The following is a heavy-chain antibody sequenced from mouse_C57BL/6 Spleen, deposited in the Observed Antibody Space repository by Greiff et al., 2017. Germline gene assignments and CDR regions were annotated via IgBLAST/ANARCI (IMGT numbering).Heavy chain of an antibody. CDR2: IYPSDSET. V-gene: IGHV1-61*01. CDR3: ARRGYYSKYFDV. Sequence: QVQLQQPGAELARPGSSVKLSCKASGYTFTSYWMDWVKQRPGQGLEWIGNIYPSDSETHYNQKFKDKATLTVDKSSSTAYMQLSSLTSEDSAVYYCARRGYYSKYFDVWGTGTTVTVSS. J-gene: IGHJ1*03. CDR1: GYTFTSYW. D-gene: IGHD2-5*01.